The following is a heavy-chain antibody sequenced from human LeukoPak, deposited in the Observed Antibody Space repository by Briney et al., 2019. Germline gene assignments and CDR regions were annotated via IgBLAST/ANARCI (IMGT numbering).Heavy chain of an antibody. V-gene: IGHV3-9*01. D-gene: IGHD6-13*01. J-gene: IGHJ4*02. CDR1: GFTFDDYA. CDR2: ISWNSGSI. CDR3: AKDSSSWRKDFDY. Sequence: PGGSLRLSCAASGFTFDDYAMHWVRQAPWKGLEWVSGISWNSGSIGYADSVKGRFTISRDNAKNSLYLQMNSLRAEDTALYYCAKDSSSWRKDFDYWGQGTLVTVSS.